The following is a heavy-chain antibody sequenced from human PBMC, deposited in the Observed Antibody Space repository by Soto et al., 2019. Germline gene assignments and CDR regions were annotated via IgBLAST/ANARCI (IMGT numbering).Heavy chain of an antibody. CDR3: ARDRRYTPVCMDV. V-gene: IGHV3-33*01. D-gene: IGHD5-18*01. CDR1: GFTFSSYG. Sequence: PVGSLRLSCAASGFTFSSYGMHWVRQAPGKGLEWVAVIWYDGSNKYYADSVKGRFTISRDNSKNTLYLQMNSLRAEDTAVYYCARDRRYTPVCMDVWGQGTTVTVSS. J-gene: IGHJ6*02. CDR2: IWYDGSNK.